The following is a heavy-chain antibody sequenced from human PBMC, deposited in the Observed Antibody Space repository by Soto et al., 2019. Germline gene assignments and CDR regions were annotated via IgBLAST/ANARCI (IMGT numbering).Heavy chain of an antibody. CDR3: SRTGYCSGGSCYRPYYFDH. J-gene: IGHJ4*02. CDR2: IYYSGST. V-gene: IGHV4-31*02. CDR1: GGSISSGGYY. Sequence: SETLSLTCTVSGGSISSGGYYWSWIRQRPGKGLEWIGYIYYSGSTYYNPSLKSRVTISVDTSKNQFSLKLSSVTAADTAVYYCSRTGYCSGGSCYRPYYFDHWGQGTLVTVSS. D-gene: IGHD2-15*01.